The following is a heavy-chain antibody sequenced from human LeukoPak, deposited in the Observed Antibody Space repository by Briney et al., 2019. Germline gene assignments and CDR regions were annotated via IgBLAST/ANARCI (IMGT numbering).Heavy chain of an antibody. D-gene: IGHD3-22*01. J-gene: IGHJ4*02. V-gene: IGHV3-33*06. CDR2: IWYDGSNK. CDR1: GFTFSSYG. Sequence: GGSLRLSCAASGFTFSSYGMHWVRQAPGKGLEWVAVIWYDGSNKYYADSVKGRFTISRDNSKNTLYLQMNSLRAEDTAVYYCAKSITMIVVVTLYDYWGQGTLVTVSS. CDR3: AKSITMIVVVTLYDY.